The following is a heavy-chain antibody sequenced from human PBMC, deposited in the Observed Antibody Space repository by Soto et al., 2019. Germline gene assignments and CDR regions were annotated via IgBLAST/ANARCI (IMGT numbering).Heavy chain of an antibody. D-gene: IGHD3-3*01. CDR1: GFTFSSYA. CDR3: AKDLVSSGRFLEWSNPYYYYGMDV. V-gene: IGHV3-23*01. J-gene: IGHJ6*02. Sequence: GGSLRLSCAASGFTFSSYAMSWVRQAPGKGLEWVSAISGSGGSTYYADSVKGRFTISRDNSKNTLYLQMNSLRAEDTAVYYCAKDLVSSGRFLEWSNPYYYYGMDVWGQGTTVTVSS. CDR2: ISGSGGST.